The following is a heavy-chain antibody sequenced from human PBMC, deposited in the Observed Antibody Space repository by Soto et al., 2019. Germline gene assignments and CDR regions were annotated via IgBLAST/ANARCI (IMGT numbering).Heavy chain of an antibody. D-gene: IGHD1-26*01. CDR1: GGTFSSYA. V-gene: IGHV1-69*12. CDR3: ARLSGSYLPGIGYFDY. J-gene: IGHJ4*02. CDR2: IIPIFGTA. Sequence: QVQLVQSGAEVKKPGSSVKVSCKASGGTFSSYAISWVRQAPGQGLEWMGGIIPIFGTANYAQKFQGRVTITADESTSTAYLELSSLRSEDTAVYYWARLSGSYLPGIGYFDYWGQGTLVTVSS.